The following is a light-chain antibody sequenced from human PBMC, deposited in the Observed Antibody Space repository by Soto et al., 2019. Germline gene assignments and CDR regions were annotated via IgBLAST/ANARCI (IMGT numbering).Light chain of an antibody. CDR1: SSGVGGYNY. CDR3: SSYASSRDVF. V-gene: IGLV2-14*01. Sequence: QSALTQPASVPGSPGQSITISCTGTSSGVGGYNYVSWYQQYPGKAPKLMIYEVSNRPSGVSNPFSGSKSGNTASLTISGLQAEDEADYYCSSYASSRDVFFGGGTKLTVL. CDR2: EVS. J-gene: IGLJ2*01.